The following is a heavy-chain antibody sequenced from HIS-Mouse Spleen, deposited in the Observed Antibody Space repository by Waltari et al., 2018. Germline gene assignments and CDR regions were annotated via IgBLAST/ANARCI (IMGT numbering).Heavy chain of an antibody. CDR2: IYYSGST. J-gene: IGHJ3*02. CDR3: ARVRVVATITAFDI. CDR1: GCSISSYY. Sequence: QVQLQESGPGLVKPSETLSLTCTVSGCSISSYYWSWIRQPPGKGLEWIGYIYYSGSTSYTPSLKSRVTISVDTSKNQFSLKLSSVTAADTAVYYCARVRVVATITAFDIWGQGTMVTVSS. V-gene: IGHV4-59*01. D-gene: IGHD5-12*01.